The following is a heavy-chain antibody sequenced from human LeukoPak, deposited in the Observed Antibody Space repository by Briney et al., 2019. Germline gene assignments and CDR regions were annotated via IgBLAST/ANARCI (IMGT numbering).Heavy chain of an antibody. CDR2: IYNSGST. D-gene: IGHD6-19*01. J-gene: IGHJ4*02. CDR1: GVSISGNF. V-gene: IGHV4-59*13. CDR3: ARGLGIAVAGTDY. Sequence: SETLSLTCTVSGVSISGNFWSCIRHSPGKGLEWIGYIYNSGSTNYNPSLKSRVTISVDTSKNQFSLKLSSVTAADTAVYYCARGLGIAVAGTDYWGQGTLVTVSS.